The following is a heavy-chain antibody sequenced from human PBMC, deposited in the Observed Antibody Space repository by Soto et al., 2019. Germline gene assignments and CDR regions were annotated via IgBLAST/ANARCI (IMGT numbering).Heavy chain of an antibody. CDR2: VYYTETT. V-gene: IGHV4-39*01. J-gene: IGHJ5*02. CDR1: RGSFTSMDHL. CDR3: ERQIVLSTYMFITEVDP. Sequence: TLSLTSSLSRGSFTSMDHLCGWIRQTRGQGLAWLGSVYYTETTYYNPPIKSPVTISVKTSRNTLSLKVNSVTAADTGIYYCERQIVLSTYMFITEVDPWGQGTLVTVSS. D-gene: IGHD3-10*02.